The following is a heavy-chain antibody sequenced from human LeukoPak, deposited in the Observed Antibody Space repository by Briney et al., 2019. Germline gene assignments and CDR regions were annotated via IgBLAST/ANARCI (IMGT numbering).Heavy chain of an antibody. Sequence: GGSLRLSCAASGFTFSSYEMNWVRQAPGKGLEWVSYISSSGSTIYYADSVKGRFTISRDNAKNSLYLQMNSLRAEDTAVYYCARVSWNDGGQYYWGQGTLVTVSS. V-gene: IGHV3-48*03. D-gene: IGHD1-1*01. J-gene: IGHJ4*02. CDR2: ISSSGSTI. CDR3: ARVSWNDGGQYY. CDR1: GFTFSSYE.